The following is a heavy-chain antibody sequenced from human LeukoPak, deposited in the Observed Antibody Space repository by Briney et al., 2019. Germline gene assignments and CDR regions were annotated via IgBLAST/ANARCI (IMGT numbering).Heavy chain of an antibody. V-gene: IGHV4-30-2*01. CDR1: GGSISSGGYS. D-gene: IGHD3-22*01. J-gene: IGHJ6*02. CDR3: ARAPFGYYDSSGYLYYGMDV. Sequence: PSETLSLTCAVSGGSISSGGYSWSWIRQPPGKGLEWIGYIYHSGSTYYNPSLKSRVTISVERSKNQFSLKLSSVTAADTAVYYCARAPFGYYDSSGYLYYGMDVWAKGPRSPSP. CDR2: IYHSGST.